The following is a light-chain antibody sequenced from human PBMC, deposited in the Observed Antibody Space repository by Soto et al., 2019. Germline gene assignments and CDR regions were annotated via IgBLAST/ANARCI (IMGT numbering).Light chain of an antibody. CDR3: GAWDDGRNGWV. CDR1: SSNIGSNT. Sequence: QAVVTQPPSASGTPGQRVTISCSGSSSNIGSNTVNWYQQLPGTAPKILIYSNNQRPSGVPDRFSASKSGTSASPAISGRQSEEEADYYCGAWDDGRNGWVFGGGTKLTVL. CDR2: SNN. J-gene: IGLJ3*02. V-gene: IGLV1-44*01.